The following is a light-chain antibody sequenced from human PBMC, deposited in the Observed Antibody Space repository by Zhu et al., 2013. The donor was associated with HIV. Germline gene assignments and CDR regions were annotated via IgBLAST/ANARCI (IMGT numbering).Light chain of an antibody. J-gene: IGLJ3*02. V-gene: IGLV6-57*02. CDR3: QSYDSSNWV. CDR2: EDN. CDR1: SGSIARNY. Sequence: NFMLTQPHSVSESPGKTVTISCTGSSGSIARNYVQWYQQRPGSVPTTVIFEDNQRPSGVPDRFSGSIDSSSNSASLTISGLRTEDEADYYCQSYDSSNWVFGGGTKLTVL.